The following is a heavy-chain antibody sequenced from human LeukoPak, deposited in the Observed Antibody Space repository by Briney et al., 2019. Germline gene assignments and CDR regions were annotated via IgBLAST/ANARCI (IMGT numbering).Heavy chain of an antibody. J-gene: IGHJ4*02. Sequence: GGSLRLSCAASGFSFGSSWMDWVRQAPGKGLEWVASINPDGSERYSVDSVEGRFTISRDNARNLLYLQVNSLRVEDTAFYYCARDLAYSRLDYWGQGMLVTVSS. CDR2: INPDGSER. D-gene: IGHD5-18*01. CDR3: ARDLAYSRLDY. V-gene: IGHV3-7*01. CDR1: GFSFGSSW.